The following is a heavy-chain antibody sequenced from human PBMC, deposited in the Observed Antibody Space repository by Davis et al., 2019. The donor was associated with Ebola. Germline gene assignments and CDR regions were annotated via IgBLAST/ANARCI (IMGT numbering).Heavy chain of an antibody. V-gene: IGHV3-30*03. CDR1: AFSFGTYG. Sequence: GESLKISCAAFAFSFGTYGMHWVRQAPGKGLEWVASMSYDGRHTSYIDSVKGRFTISRDNAKNTLFLQMNSLRADDTAVYYCARDVAGRAGYWGQGTLVTVSS. J-gene: IGHJ4*02. D-gene: IGHD1-14*01. CDR3: ARDVAGRAGY. CDR2: MSYDGRHT.